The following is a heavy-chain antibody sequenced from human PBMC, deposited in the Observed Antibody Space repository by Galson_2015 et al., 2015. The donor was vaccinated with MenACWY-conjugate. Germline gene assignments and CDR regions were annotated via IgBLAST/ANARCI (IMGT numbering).Heavy chain of an antibody. CDR3: ARVSGYSSGGTYYYGMDV. CDR1: GFTFGSCV. CDR2: IWYDGSKQ. V-gene: IGHV3-33*01. J-gene: IGHJ6*02. Sequence: SIRLSCAASGFTFGSCVMHWARQAPGKGLEWVALIWYDGSKQHYADSVKGRFTISREDSKYTVYLQMNSLRAEDTAVYYCARVSGYSSGGTYYYGMDVWGQGTTVAVSS. D-gene: IGHD6-19*01.